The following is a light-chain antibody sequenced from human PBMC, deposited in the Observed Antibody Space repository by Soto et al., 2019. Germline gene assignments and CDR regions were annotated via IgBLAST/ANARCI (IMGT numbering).Light chain of an antibody. J-gene: IGKJ1*01. CDR2: DAS. V-gene: IGKV1-5*01. Sequence: IQRAHSPSTLSASVLYRVTITCRASQSISRWLAWYQQKPGKAPRLLIYDASSLESGVPSRFSGSGSGTEFTLTVSSLQPDDFATYYCQQYNSYWTFGQGTKVDIK. CDR3: QQYNSYWT. CDR1: QSISRW.